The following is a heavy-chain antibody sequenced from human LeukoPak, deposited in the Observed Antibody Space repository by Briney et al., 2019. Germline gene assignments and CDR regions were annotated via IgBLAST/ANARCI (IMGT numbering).Heavy chain of an antibody. CDR3: ARAPLYYGSGSLLGWFDP. J-gene: IGHJ5*02. Sequence: ASVKVSCKASGYTFISYGISWVRQAPGQGLEWMGWISTYNDNTNYAQNLQGRVTMTTDTSTSTAYMELRSLRSDDTAVYYCARAPLYYGSGSLLGWFDPWGQGTLVTVSS. V-gene: IGHV1-18*01. D-gene: IGHD3-10*01. CDR2: ISTYNDNT. CDR1: GYTFISYG.